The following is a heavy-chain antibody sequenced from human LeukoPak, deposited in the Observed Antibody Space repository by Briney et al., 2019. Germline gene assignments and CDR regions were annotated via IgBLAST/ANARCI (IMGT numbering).Heavy chain of an antibody. D-gene: IGHD2-21*02. CDR3: ARRLCGGDCYSTFSY. V-gene: IGHV4-34*01. Sequence: SETLSLTCAVFGGSFSGYYWSWIRQPPGKGLEWIGEINHSGSTNYNPSLKSRVTISVDTSKNQFSLKLSSVTAADTAVYYCARRLCGGDCYSTFSYWGQGTLVTVSS. CDR1: GGSFSGYY. J-gene: IGHJ4*02. CDR2: INHSGST.